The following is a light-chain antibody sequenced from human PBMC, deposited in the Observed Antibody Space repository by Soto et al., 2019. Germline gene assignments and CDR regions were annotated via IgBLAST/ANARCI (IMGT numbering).Light chain of an antibody. CDR3: SSYTSCSLNWV. Sequence: QSALTQPASVSGSPGQSITISCTGTSSDVGGYNYVSWYQQHPGKAPKLMIYDVSNRPSGVSNRFSGSKSGNTASLTISGLQAEDEADYYCSSYTSCSLNWVFGGGTKLTVL. CDR2: DVS. CDR1: SSDVGGYNY. J-gene: IGLJ3*02. V-gene: IGLV2-14*01.